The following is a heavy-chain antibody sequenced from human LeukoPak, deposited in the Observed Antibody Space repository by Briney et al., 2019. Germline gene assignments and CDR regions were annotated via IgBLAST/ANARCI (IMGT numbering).Heavy chain of an antibody. D-gene: IGHD3-10*01. V-gene: IGHV3-48*03. CDR2: ISSSGSVK. Sequence: GGSLRLSCAASGFTFSSYEMNWVRQAPGKGLEWLSCISSSGSVKYYADSVKGRLTISRDNAKNSLYLQMNSLRAEDTAVYYCAGGTMVRRDHDHWGQGTLVTVSS. CDR3: AGGTMVRRDHDH. CDR1: GFTFSSYE. J-gene: IGHJ4*02.